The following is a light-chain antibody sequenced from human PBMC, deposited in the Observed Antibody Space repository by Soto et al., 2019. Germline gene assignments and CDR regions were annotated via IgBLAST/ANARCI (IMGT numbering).Light chain of an antibody. Sequence: DVVMTQSPLSLPVTLGQPASISCRSSQSLVHNNGNTYLAWFHQRPGQSPRRLIYQVSNRDSGVPDRFGGNGSGTDFTLKISRVEAEDFGVYHCMQGTHGPHTFXQGTRMEIK. V-gene: IGKV2-30*02. CDR3: MQGTHGPHT. CDR1: QSLVHNNGNTY. CDR2: QVS. J-gene: IGKJ5*01.